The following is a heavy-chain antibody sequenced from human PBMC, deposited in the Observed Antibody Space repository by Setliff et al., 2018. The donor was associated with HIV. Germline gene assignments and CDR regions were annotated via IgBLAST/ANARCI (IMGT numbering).Heavy chain of an antibody. CDR3: ARVMDAGATNRYYYYYGMDV. CDR1: GDTLSIHP. V-gene: IGHV1-69*05. D-gene: IGHD1-26*01. Sequence: SVKVSCKASGDTLSIHPISWVRQAPGRGLDWMGGIIPAFGTANYAQKFQGRVTITTDESTTTVFMELTGLRSEDTAVYYCARVMDAGATNRYYYYYGMDVWGQGTTVTVSS. J-gene: IGHJ6*02. CDR2: IIPAFGTA.